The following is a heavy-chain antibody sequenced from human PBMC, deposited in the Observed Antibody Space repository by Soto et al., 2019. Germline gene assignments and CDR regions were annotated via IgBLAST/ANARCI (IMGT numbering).Heavy chain of an antibody. CDR1: GGSISSYY. D-gene: IGHD1-1*01. J-gene: IGHJ4*02. Sequence: SETLSLTCTVSGGSISSYYWSWIRQPPGKGLEWIGYIYYSGSANYNPSLKSRVTTSVDTPKNQFSLNLSSVTAADTAVYYCARVSPTWNYYFDSWGQGILVTVSS. CDR3: ARVSPTWNYYFDS. CDR2: IYYSGSA. V-gene: IGHV4-59*01.